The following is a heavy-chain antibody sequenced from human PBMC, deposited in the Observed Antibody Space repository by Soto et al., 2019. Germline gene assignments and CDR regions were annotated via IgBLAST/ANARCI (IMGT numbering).Heavy chain of an antibody. D-gene: IGHD6-13*01. Sequence: QVQLVQSGAEVKKPGASVKISCKTSGYIFINYYIHWVRQAPGQGLEWVALFNPMSGSTNYAQKLQGRVTVTSDTPTSTVYMEMSSLISEDTAVYYCARDLAAADYWGKRTLVTVSS. CDR3: ARDLAAADY. CDR1: GYIFINYY. CDR2: FNPMSGST. J-gene: IGHJ4*02. V-gene: IGHV1-46*04.